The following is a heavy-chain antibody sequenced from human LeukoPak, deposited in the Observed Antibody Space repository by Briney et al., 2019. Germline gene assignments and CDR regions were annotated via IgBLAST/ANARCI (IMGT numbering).Heavy chain of an antibody. J-gene: IGHJ4*02. D-gene: IGHD6-6*01. CDR1: GLSFSSYS. CDR3: ARKNTTSSEDY. CDR2: ISGSSSTI. V-gene: IGHV3-48*01. Sequence: PGGSLRLSCAASGLSFSSYSMNWVRQAPGKGQEWVSFISGSSSTIDYADSVKGRFTISRDNGKNSLFLHMNSLRAEDTAVYYCARKNTTSSEDYWGQGTLVTVSS.